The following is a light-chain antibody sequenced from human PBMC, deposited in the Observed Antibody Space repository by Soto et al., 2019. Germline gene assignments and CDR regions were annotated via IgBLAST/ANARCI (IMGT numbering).Light chain of an antibody. CDR3: QQRGGWPLYT. Sequence: EVMLTQAPATVSLSPRERAALCCRARQSVSTYLARYQQKPGQAPRLLIYDASNRATGIPDRFSGSGSGTDFTLTISSLEPEDFAVYYCQQRGGWPLYTVGQGTKGDIK. CDR2: DAS. J-gene: IGKJ2*01. V-gene: IGKV3-11*01. CDR1: QSVSTY.